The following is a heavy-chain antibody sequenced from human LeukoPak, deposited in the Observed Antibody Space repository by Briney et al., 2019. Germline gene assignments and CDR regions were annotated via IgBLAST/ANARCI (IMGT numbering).Heavy chain of an antibody. V-gene: IGHV1-69*13. CDR1: GGTFISYA. CDR2: IIPIFGTA. D-gene: IGHD6-6*01. Sequence: SSVKVSCKGSGGTFISYAVNWVRQTPANRVEWMGWIIPIFGTANYAQKFQGRVTITPDESTSTAYMELSSLRSEDTAVYYCARDPIGSSSSRGYYYYMDVWGKGTTVTVSS. J-gene: IGHJ6*03. CDR3: ARDPIGSSSSRGYYYYMDV.